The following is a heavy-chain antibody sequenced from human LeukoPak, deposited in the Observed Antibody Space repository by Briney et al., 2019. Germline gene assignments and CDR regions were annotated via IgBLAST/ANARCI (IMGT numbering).Heavy chain of an antibody. Sequence: PGGSLRLSCAASGFTFGSYAMHWVRQAPGKGLERVAVISYDGSNKYYADSVKGRFTISRDNSKNTLYLQMNSLRAEDTAVYYCARDHQPRSIGAFDIWGQGTMVTVSS. CDR1: GFTFGSYA. D-gene: IGHD1-14*01. CDR3: ARDHQPRSIGAFDI. V-gene: IGHV3-30-3*01. CDR2: ISYDGSNK. J-gene: IGHJ3*02.